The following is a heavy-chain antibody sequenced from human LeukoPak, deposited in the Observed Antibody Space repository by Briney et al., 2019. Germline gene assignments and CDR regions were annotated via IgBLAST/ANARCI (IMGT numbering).Heavy chain of an antibody. Sequence: PGGSLRLSCAASGFTISTYGMSWARQAPGKGLEWVSSISGPTTYYADSVKGRFTISRDTSKNSVYLQMNSLRAEDTAVYYCAKSVYHSGNYWGQGTLVTVSS. D-gene: IGHD3-10*01. CDR1: GFTISTYG. CDR3: AKSVYHSGNY. J-gene: IGHJ4*02. CDR2: ISGPTT. V-gene: IGHV3-23*01.